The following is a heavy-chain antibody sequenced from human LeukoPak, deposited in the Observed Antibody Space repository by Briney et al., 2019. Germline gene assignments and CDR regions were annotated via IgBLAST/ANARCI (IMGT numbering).Heavy chain of an antibody. Sequence: SVKVSCKASGGTFSSYAISWVRQAPGQGLEWMGGIIPIFGTANFAQKFQGRVTITADESTRTAYMELRSLRSEDTAVYYCARDTRHRYCSSTSCYRGWLDPWGQGTLVTVSS. CDR2: IIPIFGTA. CDR3: ARDTRHRYCSSTSCYRGWLDP. J-gene: IGHJ5*02. V-gene: IGHV1-69*13. CDR1: GGTFSSYA. D-gene: IGHD2-2*01.